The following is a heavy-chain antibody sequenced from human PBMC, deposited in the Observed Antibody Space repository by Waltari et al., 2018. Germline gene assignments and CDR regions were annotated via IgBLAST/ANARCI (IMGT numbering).Heavy chain of an antibody. J-gene: IGHJ4*02. CDR1: GFTVGNYY. D-gene: IGHD2-21*01. CDR3: ARARPGGNCFDK. Sequence: EVELVDSGGDLVQPGGSLRLSCVGYGFTVGNYYMSWVRQAPGGRPEGVSVVYSVSNTYYADSVKGRFTISRDNYRKTVYLHMSHLRAEDTAVYYCARARPGGNCFDKWGQGTLVTVSS. V-gene: IGHV3-66*01. CDR2: VYSVSNT.